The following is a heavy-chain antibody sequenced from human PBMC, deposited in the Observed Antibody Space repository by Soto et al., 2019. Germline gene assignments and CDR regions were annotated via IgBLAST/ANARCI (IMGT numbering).Heavy chain of an antibody. CDR2: IIPIFGTA. CDR1: GGTFSSYA. Sequence: QVQLVQSGAEVKKPGSSVKVSCKASGGTFSSYAISWVRQAPGQGLEWMGEIIPIFGTANYAQKFQGRVTITADESTSTAYLELSSLRSEHTAVYYCATESLDGPFDGAFDYWGQGTLVTVSS. V-gene: IGHV1-69*01. CDR3: ATESLDGPFDGAFDY. J-gene: IGHJ4*02.